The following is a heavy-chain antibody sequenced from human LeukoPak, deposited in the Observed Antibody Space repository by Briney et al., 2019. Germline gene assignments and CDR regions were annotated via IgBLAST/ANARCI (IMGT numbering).Heavy chain of an antibody. D-gene: IGHD3-3*01. CDR1: GGSIGSYY. CDR3: ARGRRTIFGVVTGGYNWFDP. J-gene: IGHJ5*02. Sequence: SETLSLTCTVSGGSIGSYYWSWIRQPPGKGLEWIGYIYDSGSTNYNPSLKSRVTISVDTSKNQFSLKLSSVTAADTAVYYCARGRRTIFGVVTGGYNWFDPWGQGTLVTVSS. V-gene: IGHV4-59*12. CDR2: IYDSGST.